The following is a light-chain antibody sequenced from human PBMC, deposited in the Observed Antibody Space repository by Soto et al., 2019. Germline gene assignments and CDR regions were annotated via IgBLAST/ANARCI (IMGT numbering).Light chain of an antibody. CDR1: QSVSSAY. V-gene: IGKV3-20*01. CDR2: GAS. CDR3: QQYGSSPPVYT. Sequence: EIVLTQSPGTLSLSPGERATLSCRSSQSVSSAYFAWYQQKPGQAPRVLIYGASNRATGIPDRFTGSGSGTDFTLTISRLEPEDFGVYYCQQYGSSPPVYTFGQGTKLEIK. J-gene: IGKJ2*01.